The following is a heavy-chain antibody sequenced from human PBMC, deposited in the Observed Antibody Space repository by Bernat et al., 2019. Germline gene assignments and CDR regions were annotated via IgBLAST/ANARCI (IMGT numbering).Heavy chain of an antibody. CDR2: INPKSGDT. CDR1: GYTFTGYY. D-gene: IGHD4-17*01. J-gene: IGHJ5*02. V-gene: IGHV1-2*02. CDR3: ARDPGVYGDSLTWFDT. Sequence: QVQLVQSGTEVKKPGASVKVSCKASGYTFTGYYMHWVRQAPGQGLEYMGWINPKSGDTHYTRNFQGRVTMTRDTSIRTVYMEVSRLRSDDTAVYFCARDPGVYGDSLTWFDTWGQGALVAVSS.